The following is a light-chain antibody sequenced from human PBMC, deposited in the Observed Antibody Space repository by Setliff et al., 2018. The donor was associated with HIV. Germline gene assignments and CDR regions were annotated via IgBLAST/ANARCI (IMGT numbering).Light chain of an antibody. V-gene: IGKV4-1*01. CDR2: WAS. J-gene: IGKJ2*01. CDR1: QGVLYSSNNKNQ. CDR3: QQYYGTPYT. Sequence: DIVMTQSPDSLAVSLGERATINCRSSQGVLYSSNNKNQLAGYQQKSGQPPKLLIYWASARGSGVPDRFSGSGSGTDFTLTISSLQADDVAVYYCQQYYGTPYTVGQGTKVDIK.